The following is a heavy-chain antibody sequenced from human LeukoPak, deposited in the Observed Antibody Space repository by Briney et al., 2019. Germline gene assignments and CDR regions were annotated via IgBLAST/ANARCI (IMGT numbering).Heavy chain of an antibody. J-gene: IGHJ4*02. V-gene: IGHV3-48*02. Sequence: GGSLRLSCVASGYTFSAFGVNWVRQVPGKGLEWISYISTSTSTTFYANSVKGRFTISRDNAKTSLFLQMNSLRDEDTAVYYCARGSANYLIDYWGQGILVTVSS. CDR1: GYTFSAFG. CDR2: ISTSTSTT. D-gene: IGHD4/OR15-4a*01. CDR3: ARGSANYLIDY.